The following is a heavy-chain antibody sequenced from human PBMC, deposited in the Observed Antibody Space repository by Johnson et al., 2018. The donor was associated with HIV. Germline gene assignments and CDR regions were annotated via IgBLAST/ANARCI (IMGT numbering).Heavy chain of an antibody. CDR3: AKDWADQDSFDI. CDR2: ISADGDST. J-gene: IGHJ3*02. CDR1: RFTFRIYA. V-gene: IGHV3-23*04. D-gene: IGHD3-16*01. Sequence: EVQLVESGGGLVQPGGSLRLSCAASRFTFRIYAMTWVRQAPGKGLEWVSSISADGDSTFYADSVKGRFTISRYNPKNTFYLQMNSLRAEDTAIYYCAKDWADQDSFDIWGQGTMVTVSS.